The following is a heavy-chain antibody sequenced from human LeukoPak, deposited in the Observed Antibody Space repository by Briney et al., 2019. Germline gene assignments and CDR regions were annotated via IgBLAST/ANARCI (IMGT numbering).Heavy chain of an antibody. CDR1: GGTFSSYA. J-gene: IGHJ6*03. Sequence: SVKVSCKASGGTFSSYAISWVRQAPGQGLEWMGGTIPIFGTANYAQKFQGRVTITADESTSTAYMELSSLRSEDTAVYYCTRGSELNYDFWSGFGYYYYMDVWGKGTTVTVSS. CDR2: TIPIFGTA. D-gene: IGHD3-3*01. CDR3: TRGSELNYDFWSGFGYYYYMDV. V-gene: IGHV1-69*01.